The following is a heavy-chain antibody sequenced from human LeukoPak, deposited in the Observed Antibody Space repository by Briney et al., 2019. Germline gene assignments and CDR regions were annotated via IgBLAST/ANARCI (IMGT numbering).Heavy chain of an antibody. J-gene: IGHJ3*02. D-gene: IGHD2-15*01. CDR1: GFTFSSYR. Sequence: PGGSLRLSCAASGFTFSSYRMNWVRQVPGKGLEWVSSVSSSSSYIYYADSVKGRFTISRDNAKNSLYLQMNSLRAEDTAVYYCAREYCSGGNCYNDAFDIWGQGTMVTVSS. CDR3: AREYCSGGNCYNDAFDI. CDR2: VSSSSSYI. V-gene: IGHV3-21*01.